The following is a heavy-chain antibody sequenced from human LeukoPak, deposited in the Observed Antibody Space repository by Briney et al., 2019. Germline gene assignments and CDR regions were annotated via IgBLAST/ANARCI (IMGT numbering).Heavy chain of an antibody. J-gene: IGHJ4*02. CDR3: AKDTIPTTWELLDPFGFS. CDR1: GFTFDDYA. D-gene: IGHD1-26*01. Sequence: SLRLSCAASGFTFDDYAMHWVRQAPGKGLEWVSGISWSSGSIGYADSVKGRFTISRDNAKNSLYLQMNSLRAEDTALYYCAKDTIPTTWELLDPFGFSWGQGTLSPSPQ. V-gene: IGHV3-9*01. CDR2: ISWSSGSI.